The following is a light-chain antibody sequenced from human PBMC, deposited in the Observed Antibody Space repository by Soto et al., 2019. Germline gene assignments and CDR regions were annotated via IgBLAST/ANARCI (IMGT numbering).Light chain of an antibody. J-gene: IGKJ1*01. CDR3: QQHNTYWT. CDR2: KAS. V-gene: IGKV1-5*03. CDR1: QSISYW. Sequence: DIQMTQSPSTLSASVGDRVTITCRASQSISYWLAWYQQKPGKAPKLLIYKASSLESGVPSRFSGSGSGTEFTLTSSSLHPDDCATYYCQQHNTYWTFGQGTTVEIK.